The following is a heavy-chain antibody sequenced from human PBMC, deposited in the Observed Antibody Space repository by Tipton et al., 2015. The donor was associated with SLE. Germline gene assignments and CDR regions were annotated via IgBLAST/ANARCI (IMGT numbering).Heavy chain of an antibody. CDR3: ARAIAYQQLAPMDV. CDR2: IYTSGRT. CDR1: GGSISSGSYC. Sequence: LSLTCTVSGGSISSGSYCRSWIRQPAGKGLEWIGRIYTSGRTNYNPSLKSRVTISVDTSKNQFSLKLSSVTAADTAVYYCARAIAYQQLAPMDVWGKGSTVTVSS. J-gene: IGHJ6*03. V-gene: IGHV4-61*02. D-gene: IGHD6-13*01.